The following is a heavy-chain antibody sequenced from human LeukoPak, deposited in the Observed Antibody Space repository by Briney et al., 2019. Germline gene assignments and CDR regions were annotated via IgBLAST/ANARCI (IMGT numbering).Heavy chain of an antibody. Sequence: PSETLSLTCTVSGYSINSAYYWGWIRQPPGKGLEWIGSIYHSGSPDYNPSLKSRVTIPVDTSKNQFSLKLSSVTAADTAVYYCARRGFRNWFDPWGQGTLVTVSS. J-gene: IGHJ5*02. CDR2: IYHSGSP. D-gene: IGHD3-10*01. V-gene: IGHV4-38-2*02. CDR3: ARRGFRNWFDP. CDR1: GYSINSAYY.